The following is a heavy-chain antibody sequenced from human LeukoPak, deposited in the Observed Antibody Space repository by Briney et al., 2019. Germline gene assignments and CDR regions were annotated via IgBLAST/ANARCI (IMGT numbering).Heavy chain of an antibody. D-gene: IGHD1-1*01. CDR2: IIPIFGTA. CDR3: AREERGARVFDF. CDR1: GGTLSSYA. V-gene: IGHV1-69*05. J-gene: IGHJ4*02. Sequence: GASVKVSCKASGGTLSSYAISWVRQAPGQGLEWMGGIIPIFGTANYAQKFQGRVTITTDESTSTAFMELSSLRSEDTAVYYCAREERGARVFDFWGQGTLVTVSS.